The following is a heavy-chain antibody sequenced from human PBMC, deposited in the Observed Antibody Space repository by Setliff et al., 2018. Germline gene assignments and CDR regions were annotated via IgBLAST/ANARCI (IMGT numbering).Heavy chain of an antibody. D-gene: IGHD6-6*01. V-gene: IGHV4-38-2*01. CDR1: GYSISSGYY. J-gene: IGHJ5*02. CDR2: IYHSGST. Sequence: SETLSLTCAVSGYSISSGYYWGWIRQPPGKGLEWIGSIYHSGSTYYNPSLKSRVTISVDTSKNQFSLKLSSVTAADTAVYYCARHVLWYSSSYNWFDPWGQGTLVTV. CDR3: ARHVLWYSSSYNWFDP.